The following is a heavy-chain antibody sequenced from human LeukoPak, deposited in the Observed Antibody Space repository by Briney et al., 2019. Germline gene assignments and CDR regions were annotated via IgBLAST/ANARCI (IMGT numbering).Heavy chain of an antibody. V-gene: IGHV3-23*01. D-gene: IGHD3-22*01. Sequence: GGSLRLSCAASGFIFWDYAMSWVRQTPGKGLEWVSSVSGTGGTTYYADSVKGRFTISRDNSKNTLYLQMHSLRAEDTAVYYCAKDLNTSGYYVTLDASESWGQGTMVTVSS. J-gene: IGHJ3*02. CDR1: GFIFWDYA. CDR3: AKDLNTSGYYVTLDASES. CDR2: VSGTGGTT.